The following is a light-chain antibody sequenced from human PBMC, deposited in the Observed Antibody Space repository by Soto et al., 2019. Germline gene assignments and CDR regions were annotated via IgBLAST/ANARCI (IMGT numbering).Light chain of an antibody. CDR2: SAS. Sequence: DIQMTQSPSSVSASIGDRVTITCRASQGISIWLAWYQQKPGKAPKLLIYSASSLQSGVPSRFSGSGSGADFTLTISSLQPEDFATYYCQQADSFPRTFGQGTRLDIK. V-gene: IGKV1-12*01. CDR1: QGISIW. CDR3: QQADSFPRT. J-gene: IGKJ5*01.